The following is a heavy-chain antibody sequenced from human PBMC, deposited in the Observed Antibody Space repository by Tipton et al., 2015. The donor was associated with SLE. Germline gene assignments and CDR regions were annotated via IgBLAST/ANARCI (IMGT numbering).Heavy chain of an antibody. D-gene: IGHD7-27*01. J-gene: IGHJ4*02. V-gene: IGHV4-59*07. CDR1: GGSISNYY. CDR2: IYYSGHT. Sequence: TLSLTCTVSGGSISNYYWSWIRQSPGKGLEWIGYIYYSGHTDYNPSLKSRVTLSVDTSKSQFSFSLRLSSATAADTALYYCARTLGIRRFQFDSWGQGTLVTVSS. CDR3: ARTLGIRRFQFDS.